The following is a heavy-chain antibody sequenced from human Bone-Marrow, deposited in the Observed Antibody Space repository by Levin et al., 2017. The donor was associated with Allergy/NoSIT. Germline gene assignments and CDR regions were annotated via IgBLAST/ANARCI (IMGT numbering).Heavy chain of an antibody. J-gene: IGHJ4*02. CDR2: IYHSGST. CDR3: ARGQAYSDL. Sequence: SETLSLTCTVSGGSFIGDDYYWKWIRQPPGKGLEWIGYIYHSGSTYYNPSLKSRVTISVDMSKNQFSLKLSSVTAADTAVYFCARGQAYSDLWGQGTLVTVSP. CDR1: GGSFIGDDYY. V-gene: IGHV4-30-4*01. D-gene: IGHD4-11*01.